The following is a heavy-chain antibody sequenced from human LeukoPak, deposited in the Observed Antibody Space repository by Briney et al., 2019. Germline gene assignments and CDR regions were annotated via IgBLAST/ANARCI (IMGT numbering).Heavy chain of an antibody. Sequence: GGSLRLSCVGSGFTFSDVWMNWVRQAPGKGLEWVGRIKSKTVGGTTDYAAPVKDRFTVSRDDSKATLYLQMNSLKTEDTAVYYCTTDYCTSTTCYLTIWGQGILVTVSS. CDR3: TTDYCTSTTCYLTI. J-gene: IGHJ4*02. CDR2: IKSKTVGGTT. D-gene: IGHD2-2*01. CDR1: GFTFSDVW. V-gene: IGHV3-15*07.